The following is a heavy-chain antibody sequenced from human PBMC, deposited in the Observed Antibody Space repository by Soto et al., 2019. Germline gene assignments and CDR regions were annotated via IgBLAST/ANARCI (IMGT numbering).Heavy chain of an antibody. V-gene: IGHV4-39*01. Sequence: PSETLSLTCSVSGGSISNNNYHWGWIRQPPGKGLEWMGSIYYRGNTYYNPSLRSRITISVDTSRNQFSLALSSVTAADTAVYFCARLRGGCPADFWGQGTLVTV. CDR3: ARLRGGCPADF. CDR2: IYYRGNT. J-gene: IGHJ4*02. D-gene: IGHD3-16*01. CDR1: GGSISNNNYH.